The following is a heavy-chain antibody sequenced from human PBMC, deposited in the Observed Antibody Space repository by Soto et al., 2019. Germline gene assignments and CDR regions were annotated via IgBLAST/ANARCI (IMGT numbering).Heavy chain of an antibody. V-gene: IGHV1-18*01. CDR2: ISAYNGNT. CDR3: ARPSVSYGDYAWSLKY. Sequence: VQLVQSGAEVKKPGDSVKVSCKASGYTFTGYSVGWVRQAPGEGLEWMGWISAYNGNTKYAQKFQDRLNMTTDASTSTAYMELSSLRSDDTAVYYCARPSVSYGDYAWSLKYWGQGTLVTVSS. J-gene: IGHJ4*02. D-gene: IGHD4-17*01. CDR1: GYTFTGYS.